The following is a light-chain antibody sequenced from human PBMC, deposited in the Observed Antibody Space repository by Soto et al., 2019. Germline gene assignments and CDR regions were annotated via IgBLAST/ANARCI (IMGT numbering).Light chain of an antibody. CDR3: QKDNSAPRT. V-gene: IGKV1-27*01. CDR1: QGISNY. CDR2: AAS. J-gene: IGKJ1*01. Sequence: DIPMTQSPSSLSASVGDRVTITCRASQGISNYLAWYQQKPGKVPKLLIYAASTLQSGVRSRFSGSGSGTDFTLTISSLQPEDVATYYGQKDNSAPRTFGQGTKVEIK.